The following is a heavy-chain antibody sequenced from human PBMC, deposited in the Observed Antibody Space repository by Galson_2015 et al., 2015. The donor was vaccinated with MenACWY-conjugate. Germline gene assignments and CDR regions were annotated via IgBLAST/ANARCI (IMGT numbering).Heavy chain of an antibody. V-gene: IGHV3-15*01. CDR3: INGFSTGWMDAFDI. CDR1: GFTFSEAW. Sequence: SLRLSCAASGFTFSEAWMSWVRQAPGKGLEWVGRIKSKTDGGTTDYAAPVKGRFTISRDDSKNTLYLQMSSLKTEDTAVYYCINGFSTGWMDAFDIWGQGTMVTVSS. CDR2: IKSKTDGGTT. J-gene: IGHJ3*02. D-gene: IGHD6-19*01.